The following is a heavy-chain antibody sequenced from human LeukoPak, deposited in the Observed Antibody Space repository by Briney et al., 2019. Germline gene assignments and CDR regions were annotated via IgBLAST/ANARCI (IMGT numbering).Heavy chain of an antibody. CDR3: SRSLDY. CDR2: INQDGSEE. V-gene: IGHV3-7*01. CDR1: GFPFSDYW. J-gene: IGHJ4*02. Sequence: GGSLRLSCAASGFPFSDYWMDWVRQAPGKGMEWVANINQDGSEENYADSVKGRFTISRDNAKNSLYLQMNSLRAEDTAVYYCSRSLDYWGRGALVTVSS.